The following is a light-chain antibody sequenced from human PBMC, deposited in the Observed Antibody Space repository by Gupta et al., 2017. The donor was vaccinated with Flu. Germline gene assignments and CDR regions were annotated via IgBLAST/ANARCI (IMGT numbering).Light chain of an antibody. Sequence: GQSIAISCTGTNREIGDYSYDAGNQQHPDKDPKIMIDEGRNGPSGVSTCFSGSKSGNTASLTLTGRQAEDEDDNYGGSDGAVGVFGGGTKVTVL. J-gene: IGLJ2*01. CDR2: EGR. CDR1: NREIGDYSY. V-gene: IGLV2-14*01. CDR3: GSDGAVGV.